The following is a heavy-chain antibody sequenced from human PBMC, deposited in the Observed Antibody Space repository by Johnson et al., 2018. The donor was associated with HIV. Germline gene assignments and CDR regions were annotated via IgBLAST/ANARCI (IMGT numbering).Heavy chain of an antibody. CDR1: GFTFNKYW. CDR2: INQDGTEK. Sequence: VQLVESGGGLVQPGGSLRLSCAASGFTFNKYWMSWVRQAPGKGLEWVANINQDGTEKYYVDSLTGRFTISRDNAKKSLYLQMGSLRAEDMAVYYCARDEPTDDAFDIWGQGTMVPVSS. CDR3: ARDEPTDDAFDI. V-gene: IGHV3-7*01. J-gene: IGHJ3*02.